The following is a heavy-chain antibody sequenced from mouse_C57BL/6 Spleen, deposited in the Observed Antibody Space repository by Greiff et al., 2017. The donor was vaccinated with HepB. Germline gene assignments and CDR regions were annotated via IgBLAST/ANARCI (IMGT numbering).Heavy chain of an antibody. Sequence: EVKLVESGGGLVKPGGSLKLSCAASGFTFSDYGMHWVRQAPEKGLEWVAYISSGSSTIYYADTVKGRFTISRDNAKNTLFLQMTSLRSEDTAMYYCARRYDYEGYYIDYWGQGTTLTVSS. J-gene: IGHJ2*01. D-gene: IGHD2-4*01. CDR3: ARRYDYEGYYIDY. V-gene: IGHV5-17*01. CDR2: ISSGSSTI. CDR1: GFTFSDYG.